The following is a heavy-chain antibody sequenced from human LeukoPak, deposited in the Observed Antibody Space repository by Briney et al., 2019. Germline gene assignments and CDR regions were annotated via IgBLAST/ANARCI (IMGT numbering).Heavy chain of an antibody. V-gene: IGHV1-2*02. CDR3: ARDLATMVRGVILASNGHYYHYMDV. J-gene: IGHJ6*03. CDR2: VNPYSGDT. D-gene: IGHD3-10*01. CDR1: GYSFTGYY. Sequence: ASVKVSCKASGYSFTGYYIHWVRQAPGQGLAWMGWVNPYSGDTTYAQKFQGRLTLTTDTAISTAYMELRSLRPDDTAVYYCARDLATMVRGVILASNGHYYHYMDVWGNGTPVTISS.